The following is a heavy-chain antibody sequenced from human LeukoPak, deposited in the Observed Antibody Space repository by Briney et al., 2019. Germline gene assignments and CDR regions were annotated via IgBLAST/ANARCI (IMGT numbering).Heavy chain of an antibody. D-gene: IGHD3-3*01. J-gene: IGHJ5*02. V-gene: IGHV1-8*03. CDR2: MNPNSGNT. CDR3: ARAGRITIFGVVIIGNNWFDP. Sequence: ASVKVSCKASGYTFTSYDINWVRQAPGQGLEWMGWMNPNSGNTGYAQKFQGRVTITRNTSISTAYMDLSSLRSEDTAVYYCARAGRITIFGVVIIGNNWFDPWGQGTLVTVS. CDR1: GYTFTSYD.